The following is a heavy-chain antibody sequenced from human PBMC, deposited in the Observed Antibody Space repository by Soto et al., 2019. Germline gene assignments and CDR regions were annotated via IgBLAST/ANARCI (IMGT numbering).Heavy chain of an antibody. Sequence: XESLSLFCGASGLTFTTYAMSWVRQAPGKGLEWVSVISRRGDTTYYADSVKGRFTISRDNSKNTLYLQMNSLRAEDRAVYYCARIQARYDSSGYFSAFDIWGQGTMVTVS. D-gene: IGHD3-22*01. J-gene: IGHJ3*02. CDR2: ISRRGDTT. V-gene: IGHV3-23*01. CDR1: GLTFTTYA. CDR3: ARIQARYDSSGYFSAFDI.